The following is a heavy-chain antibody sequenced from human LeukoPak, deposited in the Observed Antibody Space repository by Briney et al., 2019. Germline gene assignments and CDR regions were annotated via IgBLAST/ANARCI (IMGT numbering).Heavy chain of an antibody. Sequence: ASVKVSCKASGYTFTSCGINWVRQAPGQGPEWVGWISGHNANTNYGRKFQGRVTMTTDTSTSTAYMELRSLTFDDTAIYYCARTSYSSTWHSDYWGQGTLVAVSS. D-gene: IGHD6-13*01. J-gene: IGHJ4*02. CDR2: ISGHNANT. CDR3: ARTSYSSTWHSDY. V-gene: IGHV1-18*01. CDR1: GYTFTSCG.